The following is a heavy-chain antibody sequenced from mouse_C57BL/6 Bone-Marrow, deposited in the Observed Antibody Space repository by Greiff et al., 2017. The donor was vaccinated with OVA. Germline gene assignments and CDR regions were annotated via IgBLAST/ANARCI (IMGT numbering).Heavy chain of an antibody. D-gene: IGHD1-1*01. CDR3: ARRGYYYGSPDY. J-gene: IGHJ2*01. Sequence: EVQLQQSGPELVKPGASVKISCKASGYTFTDYYMNWVKQSHGKSLEWIGDINPNNGGTSYNQKFKGKATLTVDKSSSTAYMELRSLTSEDSAVYYCARRGYYYGSPDYWGQGTTLTVSS. V-gene: IGHV1-26*01. CDR1: GYTFTDYY. CDR2: INPNNGGT.